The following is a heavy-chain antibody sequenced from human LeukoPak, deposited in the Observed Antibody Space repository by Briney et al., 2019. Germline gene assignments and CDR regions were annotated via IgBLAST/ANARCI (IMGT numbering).Heavy chain of an antibody. V-gene: IGHV3-33*01. CDR2: IRYDGSNK. Sequence: GGSLRLSCAASGFTFSSYGMHWVRQAPGKGLEWVAVIRYDGSNKYYADSVKGRFTISRDNSKNTLYLQMNSLRAEDTAVYYCASEYSSTSRTDYWGQGAQVTVSS. D-gene: IGHD6-6*01. CDR3: ASEYSSTSRTDY. CDR1: GFTFSSYG. J-gene: IGHJ4*02.